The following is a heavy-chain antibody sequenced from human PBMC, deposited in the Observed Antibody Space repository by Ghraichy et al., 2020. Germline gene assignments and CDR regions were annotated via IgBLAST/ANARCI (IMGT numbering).Heavy chain of an antibody. V-gene: IGHV3-23*01. Sequence: GGSLRLSCAASGFTFSSYAMSWVRQAPGKGLEWVSAICGSGGDTYYADSVKGRFTISRDNSKNTLYLQMNSLRAEDTALYYCAKGSGGTCYSAVDFWGQGTLVTVSS. CDR1: GFTFSSYA. D-gene: IGHD2-15*01. J-gene: IGHJ4*02. CDR3: AKGSGGTCYSAVDF. CDR2: ICGSGGDT.